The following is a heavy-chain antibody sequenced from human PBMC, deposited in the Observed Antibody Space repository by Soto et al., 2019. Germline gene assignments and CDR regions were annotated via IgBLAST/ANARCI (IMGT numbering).Heavy chain of an antibody. CDR2: IYTSGST. J-gene: IGHJ5*02. D-gene: IGHD4-17*01. CDR3: ARYMTTVTRARNWFDP. CDR1: GGSISSYY. Sequence: SETLSLTCNVSGGSISSYYWSWIRQPAGKGLEWIGRIYTSGSTNYNPSLKSRVTMSVDTSKNQFSLKLSSVTAADTAVYYCARYMTTVTRARNWFDPWGQGTLVTVYS. V-gene: IGHV4-4*07.